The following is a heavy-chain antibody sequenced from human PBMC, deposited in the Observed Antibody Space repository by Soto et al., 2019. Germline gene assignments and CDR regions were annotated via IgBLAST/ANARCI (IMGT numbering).Heavy chain of an antibody. CDR3: ARVYYSDSSGFYPDY. V-gene: IGHV1-18*04. J-gene: IGHJ4*02. Sequence: ASVKVSCKTSAYTFISYGISWVRQAPGQGLEWMGWINPYNGNTNYPQKLRGIFTMTTDTSTSTAYMELRSLRSDDTAVYCCARVYYSDSSGFYPDYWGQGTLVTVSS. CDR1: AYTFISYG. D-gene: IGHD3-22*01. CDR2: INPYNGNT.